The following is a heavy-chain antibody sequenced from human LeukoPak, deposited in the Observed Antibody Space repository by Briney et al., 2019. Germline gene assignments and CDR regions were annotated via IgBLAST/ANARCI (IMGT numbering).Heavy chain of an antibody. CDR2: ISSRSSNI. Sequence: PGGSLRLSCAASGFTFSNYDMGWVRQAPGKGLEWVSSISSRSSNIYYADSMKGRFTISRDNAKNSLYLQMNSLRAEDTAVYYCARDLKFGNWNYALWFDPWGQGTLVTVSS. D-gene: IGHD1-7*01. J-gene: IGHJ5*02. V-gene: IGHV3-21*01. CDR3: ARDLKFGNWNYALWFDP. CDR1: GFTFSNYD.